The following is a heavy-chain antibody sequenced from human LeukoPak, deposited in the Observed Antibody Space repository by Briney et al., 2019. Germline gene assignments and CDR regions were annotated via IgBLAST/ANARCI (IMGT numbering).Heavy chain of an antibody. CDR1: GFTFSSYG. V-gene: IGHV3-33*01. Sequence: GGSLRLSCAASGFTFSSYGMHWVRQAPGKGLEWVAVIWYDGSNKYYADSVKGRFTISRDNPKNTLYLQMNSLRAEDTAVYYCARASSGWYRHWLDPWGQGTLVTVSS. CDR3: ARASSGWYRHWLDP. D-gene: IGHD6-19*01. CDR2: IWYDGSNK. J-gene: IGHJ5*02.